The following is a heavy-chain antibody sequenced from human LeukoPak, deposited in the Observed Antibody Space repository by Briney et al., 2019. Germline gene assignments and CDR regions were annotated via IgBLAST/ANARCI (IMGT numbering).Heavy chain of an antibody. V-gene: IGHV3-74*01. CDR3: ARDLTWFGELSLYYFDY. Sequence: GGSLRLSCAASGFTFSSYSMNWVRQAPGKGLVWVSRINSDGSSTSYADSVKGRFTISRDNAKNTLYLQMNSLRAEDTAVYYCARDLTWFGELSLYYFDYWGQGTLVTVSS. J-gene: IGHJ4*02. CDR2: INSDGSST. CDR1: GFTFSSYS. D-gene: IGHD3-10*01.